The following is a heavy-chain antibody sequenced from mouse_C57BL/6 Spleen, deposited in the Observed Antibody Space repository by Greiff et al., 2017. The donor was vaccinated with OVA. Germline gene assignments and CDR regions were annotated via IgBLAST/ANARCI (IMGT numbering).Heavy chain of an antibody. CDR3: ARDRYVAMDY. Sequence: EVKVVESEGGLVQPGSSMKLSCTASGFTFSDYYMAWVRQVPEKGLEWVANINYDGSSTYYLDSLKSRFIISRDNAKNILYLQMSSLKSEDTATYYCARDRYVAMDYWGQGTSVTVSS. D-gene: IGHD2-12*01. CDR2: INYDGSST. CDR1: GFTFSDYY. V-gene: IGHV5-16*01. J-gene: IGHJ4*01.